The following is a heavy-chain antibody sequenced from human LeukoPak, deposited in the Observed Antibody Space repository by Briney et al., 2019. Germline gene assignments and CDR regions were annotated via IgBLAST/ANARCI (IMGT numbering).Heavy chain of an antibody. CDR1: GYTFTNYY. Sequence: GGSVKVSCKASGYTFTNYYIQWGRQAPGQGVEGVGIINPGGGITSYAQKFQGRVTMTRDTSTSTVFMELSSLRSEDTAVYYCSRLNPRAYGGNDASDIWGQGTMVTVSS. D-gene: IGHD4-23*01. J-gene: IGHJ3*02. CDR3: SRLNPRAYGGNDASDI. V-gene: IGHV1-46*01. CDR2: INPGGGIT.